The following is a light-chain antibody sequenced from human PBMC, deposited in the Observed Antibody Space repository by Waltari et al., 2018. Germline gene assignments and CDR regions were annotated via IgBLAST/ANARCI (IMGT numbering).Light chain of an antibody. V-gene: IGLV1-44*01. CDR3: AAWDDSLNGRGV. J-gene: IGLJ2*01. CDR2: NNN. CDR1: SSNIGTNT. Sequence: QSVLTQPPSASGTPGQRVTISCSGSSSNIGTNTVNWYQQLPGTAPKLLIYNNNQRPSGVPDRFSGSKSGTSASLAISGLQSEDEADYCCAAWDDSLNGRGVFGGGTKLTVL.